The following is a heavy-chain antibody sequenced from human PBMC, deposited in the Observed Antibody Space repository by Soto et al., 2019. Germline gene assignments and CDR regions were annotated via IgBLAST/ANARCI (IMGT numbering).Heavy chain of an antibody. CDR2: IYPGDSDT. D-gene: IGHD6-6*01. Sequence: GESLKNSCQGSGYSFTSYWICWVLQMPGKGLEWRGIIYPGDSDTRYSPSFQGQVTISADKSISTAYLQWSSLKASDTAMYYCARQLQYSSSSNYYYYGMDVWGQGTTVTVSS. J-gene: IGHJ6*02. V-gene: IGHV5-51*01. CDR1: GYSFTSYW. CDR3: ARQLQYSSSSNYYYYGMDV.